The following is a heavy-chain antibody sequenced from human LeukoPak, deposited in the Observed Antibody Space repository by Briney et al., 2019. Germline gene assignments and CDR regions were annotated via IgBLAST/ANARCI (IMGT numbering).Heavy chain of an antibody. CDR3: ARDSGSWYGDY. CDR1: GYMFNNFG. D-gene: IGHD6-13*01. Sequence: ASVKVSCKASGYMFNNFGISWVRQAPGQGLEWMGWISGHSGNTFSAQNLQGRLTMATDTSTSTAFMELRSLRSEDTAVYYCARDSGSWYGDYWGQGTLVTVSS. CDR2: ISGHSGNT. J-gene: IGHJ4*02. V-gene: IGHV1-18*01.